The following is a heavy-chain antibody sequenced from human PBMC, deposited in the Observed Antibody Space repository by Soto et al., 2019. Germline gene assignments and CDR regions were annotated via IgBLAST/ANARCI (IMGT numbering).Heavy chain of an antibody. Sequence: GGSLRLSCAASGFTFSSYGMHWVRQAPGKGLEWVAVIWYDGSNKYYADSVKGRFTISRDNSKNTLYLQMNSLRAEDTAVYYCARDKGAYYYDSSGYFPDYWGQGTLVTVSS. V-gene: IGHV3-33*01. J-gene: IGHJ4*02. CDR2: IWYDGSNK. D-gene: IGHD3-22*01. CDR1: GFTFSSYG. CDR3: ARDKGAYYYDSSGYFPDY.